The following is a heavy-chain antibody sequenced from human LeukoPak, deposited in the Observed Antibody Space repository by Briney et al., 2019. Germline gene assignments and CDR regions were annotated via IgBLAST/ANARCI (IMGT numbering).Heavy chain of an antibody. CDR3: ARGLNNRKSGRRFDVFEI. CDR2: INPKNGDT. D-gene: IGHD1-14*01. V-gene: IGHV1-2*02. J-gene: IGHJ3*02. Sequence: ASVKVSCKASGYNFIDYWIHWVRQARGQGFEWMGWINPKNGDTHYAQKFQSRVIMTRDTSTNAVYMELTHLRSDDTAVYYCARGLNNRKSGRRFDVFEIWGQGTMVTVSS. CDR1: GYNFIDYW.